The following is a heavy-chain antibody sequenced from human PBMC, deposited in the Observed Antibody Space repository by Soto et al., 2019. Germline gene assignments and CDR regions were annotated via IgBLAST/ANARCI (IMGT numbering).Heavy chain of an antibody. J-gene: IGHJ5*02. D-gene: IGHD6-19*01. CDR2: IYYSGST. V-gene: IGHV4-59*01. CDR1: GGSSSSYY. CDR3: ARGIAVAGKFDP. Sequence: PLETLSLTCTVSGGSSSSYYWSWIRQPPGKGLEWIGYIYYSGSTNYNPSLKSRVTISVDTSKNQFSLKLSSVTAADTAVYYCARGIAVAGKFDPWGQGTLVTVSS.